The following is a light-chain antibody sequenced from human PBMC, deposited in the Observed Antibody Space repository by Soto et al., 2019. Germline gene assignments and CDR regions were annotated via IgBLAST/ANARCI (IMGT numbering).Light chain of an antibody. CDR2: DND. J-gene: IGLJ3*02. V-gene: IGLV1-51*01. Sequence: QPVLTQPPSVSAAPGQKVTISCSGSSSNIGDNHVSWYQQFPGTAPKLLIYDNDNRPSGIPDRVSASKSGTSASLAITGLQPGDEADYYCGAWDSSLSAWLFGGGTQLTVL. CDR3: GAWDSSLSAWL. CDR1: SSNIGDNH.